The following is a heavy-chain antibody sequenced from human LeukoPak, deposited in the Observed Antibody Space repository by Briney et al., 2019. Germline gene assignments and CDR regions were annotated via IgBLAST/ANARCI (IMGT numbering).Heavy chain of an antibody. CDR3: AANSADYNTLGSSYKV. J-gene: IGHJ4*02. D-gene: IGHD3-10*01. CDR2: IYYSGST. Sequence: SETLSLTCTVSGGSISSSSRYWGWIRQPPGKGLEWIGSIYYSGSTYYNPSLKSRVTISVDTSKNQFSLKLNSVTAADTAVFYCAANSADYNTLGSSYKVWGQGTLVTVSS. CDR1: GGSISSSSRY. V-gene: IGHV4-39*01.